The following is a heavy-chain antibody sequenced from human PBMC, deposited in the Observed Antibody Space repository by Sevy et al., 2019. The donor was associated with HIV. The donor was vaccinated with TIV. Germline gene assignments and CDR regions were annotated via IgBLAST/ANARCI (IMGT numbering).Heavy chain of an antibody. D-gene: IGHD3-10*01. Sequence: GGSLRLSCAASGFTFRNYVMNWVRQPPGKGLEWVSVISDGGGTTYYADSVKGRFTISRDDSKSTLYLQMNSLRVEDTAVYFCAKRVAGALAALDIWDQGTMVTVSS. CDR1: GFTFRNYV. CDR2: ISDGGGTT. J-gene: IGHJ3*02. V-gene: IGHV3-23*01. CDR3: AKRVAGALAALDI.